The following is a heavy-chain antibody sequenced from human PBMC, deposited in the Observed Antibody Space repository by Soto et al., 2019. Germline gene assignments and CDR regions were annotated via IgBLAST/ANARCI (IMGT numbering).Heavy chain of an antibody. V-gene: IGHV3-48*02. CDR3: ARDINYSNYDIPYNWFDP. CDR2: ISSSSSTI. D-gene: IGHD4-4*01. Sequence: GGSLRLSCAASGFTFSSYSMNWVRQAPGKGLEWVSYISSSSSTIYYADSVKGRFTISRDNAKNSLYLQMNSLRDEDTAVYYCARDINYSNYDIPYNWFDPWGQGTLVTVSS. CDR1: GFTFSSYS. J-gene: IGHJ5*02.